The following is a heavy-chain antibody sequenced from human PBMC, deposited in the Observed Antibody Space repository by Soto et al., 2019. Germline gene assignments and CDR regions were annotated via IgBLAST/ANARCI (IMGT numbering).Heavy chain of an antibody. J-gene: IGHJ5*02. CDR3: AREGALGSPNWFAP. Sequence: ASVKVSCKASGYTFANYALHWLRQAPGQRLEWMGWINTGNARTQYSQTFQDRITITRDTSATTAYMELGSLASEDTAVYYCAREGALGSPNWFAPLVQGTLVTVIS. D-gene: IGHD3-10*01. V-gene: IGHV1-3*04. CDR1: GYTFANYA. CDR2: INTGNART.